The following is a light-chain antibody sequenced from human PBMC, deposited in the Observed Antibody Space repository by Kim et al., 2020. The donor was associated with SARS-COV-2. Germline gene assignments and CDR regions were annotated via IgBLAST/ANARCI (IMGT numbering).Light chain of an antibody. V-gene: IGKV1-17*03. CDR3: LKYDIYPWT. CDR1: QDISNY. CDR2: AAS. Sequence: ASVGDRVTITCRASQDISNYLAWFRQRPGKVPARLIYAASSLQSGVPSRFSGSGSGTEFTLTISSLQPEDFATYYCLKYDIYPWTFGQGTKVDIK. J-gene: IGKJ1*01.